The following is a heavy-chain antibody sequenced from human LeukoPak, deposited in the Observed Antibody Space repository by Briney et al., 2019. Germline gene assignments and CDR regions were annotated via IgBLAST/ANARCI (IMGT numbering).Heavy chain of an antibody. CDR1: GFTFSSSA. CDR2: ISNNGGYT. CDR3: AKQLGYCSDGSCYFPY. J-gene: IGHJ4*02. V-gene: IGHV3-23*01. Sequence: GGSLRLSCAASGFTFSSSAMSWVRQAPGKGLEWASAISNNGGYTYYADSVQGRFTISRDNSKSTLCLQMNSLRAEDTAVYYCAKQLGYCSDGSCYFPYWGQGTLVTVSS. D-gene: IGHD2-15*01.